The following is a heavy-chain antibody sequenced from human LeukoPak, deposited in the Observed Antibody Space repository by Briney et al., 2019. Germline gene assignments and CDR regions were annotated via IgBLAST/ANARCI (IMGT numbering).Heavy chain of an antibody. Sequence: GGSLRLSCAASGFTFSSSWMTWVRQAPGKGLEWVASIREDGSVKTSVDSVKGRFTISRDNAKNSVYLQMDSLRAEDTAVYYCARGPTYGQAFDYWGQGTLVSVSS. CDR2: IREDGSVK. CDR3: ARGPTYGQAFDY. D-gene: IGHD3-10*01. J-gene: IGHJ4*02. V-gene: IGHV3-7*01. CDR1: GFTFSSSW.